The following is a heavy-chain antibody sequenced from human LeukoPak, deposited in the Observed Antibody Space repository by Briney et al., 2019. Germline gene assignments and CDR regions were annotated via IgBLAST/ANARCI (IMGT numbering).Heavy chain of an antibody. CDR1: GFTFSSYS. CDR3: ARSGIKMVRGVIIKSPYHMDV. J-gene: IGHJ6*03. Sequence: GGSLRLSCAASGFTFSSYSMNWVRQAPGKGLEWVSSISSSGTYIYYADSVKGRFTISRDDAKNSLSLQMNSLRAEDTAVYYCARSGIKMVRGVIIKSPYHMDVWGKGTTVTVSS. D-gene: IGHD3-10*01. CDR2: ISSSGTYI. V-gene: IGHV3-21*01.